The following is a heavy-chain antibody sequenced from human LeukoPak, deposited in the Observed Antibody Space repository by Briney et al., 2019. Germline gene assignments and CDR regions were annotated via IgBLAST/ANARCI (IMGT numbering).Heavy chain of an antibody. V-gene: IGHV1-46*01. Sequence: ASVTVSCKASGYTFTSYYMHWVRQAPGQGLEWMGIINPSGGSTSYAQKFQGRVTMTRDTSTCTVYMELSSLRSEDTAVYYCARDRTMVRGVTHNWFDPWGQGTLVTVSS. D-gene: IGHD3-10*01. CDR3: ARDRTMVRGVTHNWFDP. CDR2: INPSGGST. CDR1: GYTFTSYY. J-gene: IGHJ5*02.